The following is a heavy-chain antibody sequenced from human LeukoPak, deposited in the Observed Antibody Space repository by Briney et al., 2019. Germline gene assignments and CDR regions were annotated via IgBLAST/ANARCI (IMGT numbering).Heavy chain of an antibody. CDR3: ARGQARLAWFDP. CDR1: GGSISSYY. Sequence: SETLSLACTVSGGSISSYYWSWIRQPAEKGLEWIGRIYTSGSTYYNPSLKRRVTISVDTSKNQFSLRLRSVTAADTAVYYCARGQARLAWFDPWGQGTLVTVSS. J-gene: IGHJ5*02. D-gene: IGHD6-19*01. CDR2: IYTSGST. V-gene: IGHV4-4*07.